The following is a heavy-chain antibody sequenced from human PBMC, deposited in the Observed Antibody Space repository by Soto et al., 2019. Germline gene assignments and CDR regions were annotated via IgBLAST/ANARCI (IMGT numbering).Heavy chain of an antibody. V-gene: IGHV4-30-4*01. D-gene: IGHD3-10*01. CDR2: IYDSGKT. CDR3: ARGPTSDKVDY. Sequence: QVQLQESGPGLVKPSQTLSLTCTVSGGSINSADYYWSWIRQPPGEGLEWIGHIYDSGKTYTNPSLQSQVTMSVDTSTTQFSLRLTSVTAADTAVYYCARGPTSDKVDYWGQGTLVTVSS. J-gene: IGHJ4*02. CDR1: GGSINSADYY.